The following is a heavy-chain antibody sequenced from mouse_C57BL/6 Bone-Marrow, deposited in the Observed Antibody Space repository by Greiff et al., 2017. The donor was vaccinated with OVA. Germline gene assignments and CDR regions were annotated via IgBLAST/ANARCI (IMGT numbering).Heavy chain of an antibody. Sequence: QVQLQQPGAELVKPGASVKVSCTASGYTFTSYWMHWVKQRPDQGLEWIGRIHPSDSDTNYTQKFKGKATLTVDKSSSTAYMQLSSLTSEDSAVYYCFNIFRLFAYWGQGTLVTVSA. CDR1: GYTFTSYW. D-gene: IGHD1-3*01. J-gene: IGHJ3*01. CDR3: FNIFRLFAY. CDR2: IHPSDSDT. V-gene: IGHV1-74*01.